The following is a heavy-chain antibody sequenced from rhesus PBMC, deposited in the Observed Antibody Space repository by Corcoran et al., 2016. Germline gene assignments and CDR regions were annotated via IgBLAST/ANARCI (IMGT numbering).Heavy chain of an antibody. CDR2: IDGNGAST. D-gene: IGHD3-34*01. V-gene: IGHV4-73*01. J-gene: IGHJ3*01. Sequence: QVKLQQWGEGLMKPSETLSLTCAVYGGSISGRDYWSWTRQAPGKGLEWIGNIDGNGASTSFNPSLKNRATISKDTSKNQFSLKLRSVTAADTAVYYCARRGVDTFDFWGQGLRVTVSS. CDR3: ARRGVDTFDF. CDR1: GGSISGRDY.